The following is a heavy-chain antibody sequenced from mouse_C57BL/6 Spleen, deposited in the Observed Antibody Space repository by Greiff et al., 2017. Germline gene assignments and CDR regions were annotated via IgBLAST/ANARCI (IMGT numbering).Heavy chain of an antibody. CDR1: GYTFTSYW. V-gene: IGHV1-69*01. Sequence: QVQLQQPGAELVMPGASVKLSCKASGYTFTSYWMHWVKQRPGQGLEWIGEIDPSDSYTNYNQKFKGKSTLTVDKSSSTAYMQLSSLTSEDSAVYYCARSVGSSGYPDYWGQGTTLTVSS. CDR2: IDPSDSYT. J-gene: IGHJ2*01. CDR3: ARSVGSSGYPDY. D-gene: IGHD3-2*02.